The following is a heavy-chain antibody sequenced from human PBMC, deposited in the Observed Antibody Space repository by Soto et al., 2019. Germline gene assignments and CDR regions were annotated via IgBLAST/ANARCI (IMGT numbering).Heavy chain of an antibody. V-gene: IGHV4-31*03. CDR3: ARGIVATPNWFDP. D-gene: IGHD5-12*01. CDR2: IYYSGST. J-gene: IGHJ5*02. Sequence: SETLSLTCTVSGVSISRGGYYGIWIRQHPGKGLEWIGYIYYSGSTYYNPSLKSRVTISVDTSKNQFSLKLSSVTAADTAVYYCARGIVATPNWFDPWGQGTLVTVSS. CDR1: GVSISRGGYY.